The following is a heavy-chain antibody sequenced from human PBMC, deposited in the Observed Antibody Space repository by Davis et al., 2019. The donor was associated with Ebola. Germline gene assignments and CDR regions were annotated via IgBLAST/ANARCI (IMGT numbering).Heavy chain of an antibody. Sequence: GGSLRLSCAASGFTFTTYWMHWVRQAPGKGLEWVSYISSGSGTIYYADSVKGRFTISRDNAKNSLFLQMNSLRAEDTAVYYCARGWPGAGYYMDVWGKGTTVTVSS. CDR3: ARGWPGAGYYMDV. J-gene: IGHJ6*03. CDR2: ISSGSGTI. D-gene: IGHD6-19*01. V-gene: IGHV3-48*04. CDR1: GFTFTTYW.